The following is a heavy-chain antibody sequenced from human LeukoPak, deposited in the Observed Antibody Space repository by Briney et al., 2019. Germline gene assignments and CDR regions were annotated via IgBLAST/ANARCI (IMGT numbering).Heavy chain of an antibody. D-gene: IGHD6-19*01. J-gene: IGHJ4*02. V-gene: IGHV3-7*01. CDR2: IKQDGSEK. CDR1: GFTFSSYW. Sequence: GGSLRLSCAASGFTFSSYWMSWVRQAPGKGLEWVANIKQDGSEKYYVDSVKGRFTISRDNAKNSLYLQMNSLRAEDTAVYYCAKGFPVAGKGGYYFDYWGQGTLVTVSS. CDR3: AKGFPVAGKGGYYFDY.